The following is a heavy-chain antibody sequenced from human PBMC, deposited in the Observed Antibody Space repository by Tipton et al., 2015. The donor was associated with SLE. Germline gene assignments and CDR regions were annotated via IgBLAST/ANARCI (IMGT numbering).Heavy chain of an antibody. CDR1: GGSINSSDFY. CDR2: IYLTGST. CDR3: ARGTPFMEWERNWFDP. Sequence: TLSLTCPVSGGSINSSDFYWAWIRQPPGKGLEWIGSIYLTGSTNYNPSLKSRVTISVDTSKNQFSLKLSSVTAADTAVYYCARGTPFMEWERNWFDPWGQGTLVTVSS. J-gene: IGHJ5*02. V-gene: IGHV4-39*07. D-gene: IGHD1-26*01.